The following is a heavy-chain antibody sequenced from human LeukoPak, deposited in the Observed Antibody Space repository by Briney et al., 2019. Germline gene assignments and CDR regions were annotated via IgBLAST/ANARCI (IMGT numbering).Heavy chain of an antibody. D-gene: IGHD1-20*01. CDR2: INYSGST. CDR3: ARGLIGTTSWFDL. CDR1: GGSISSSSYY. J-gene: IGHJ5*02. V-gene: IGHV4-39*07. Sequence: PSETLSLTCTVSGGSISSSSYYWGWIRQPPGKGLEWIESINYSGSTYYNPSLKSRVTISVDTSKNQFSLKLTSVTAADTAVYYCARGLIGTTSWFDLWGQGTLVTVSS.